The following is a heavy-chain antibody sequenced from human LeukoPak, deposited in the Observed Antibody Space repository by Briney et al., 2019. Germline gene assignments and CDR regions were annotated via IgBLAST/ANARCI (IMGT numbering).Heavy chain of an antibody. D-gene: IGHD6-19*01. J-gene: IGHJ6*03. Sequence: GGSLRLSCAASGVTFSSYAMSWVRQAPGKGLEWVSGIIGSGGSTYYAHSVKGRFTISRDNSKNTLYMQMNSLRAEDTAVYYCAKGTSSGEFRHYYYIDVWGKGTTVTVSS. CDR3: AKGTSSGEFRHYYYIDV. V-gene: IGHV3-23*01. CDR1: GVTFSSYA. CDR2: IIGSGGST.